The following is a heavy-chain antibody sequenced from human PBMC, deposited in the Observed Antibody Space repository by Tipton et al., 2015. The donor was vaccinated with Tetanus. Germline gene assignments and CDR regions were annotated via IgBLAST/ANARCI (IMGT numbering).Heavy chain of an antibody. CDR3: ARANNDYPKKGPFDY. J-gene: IGHJ4*02. Sequence: TLSLTCTVSGSSIRGSGHYWTWIRQPPGKEPEWVGYVYHSGATNYHPSLKSRLAISADTSKNQFSLNLRSVITADTAVYYCARANNDYPKKGPFDYWGQGTLLTVSS. V-gene: IGHV4-61*08. D-gene: IGHD5-12*01. CDR1: GSSIRGSGHY. CDR2: VYHSGAT.